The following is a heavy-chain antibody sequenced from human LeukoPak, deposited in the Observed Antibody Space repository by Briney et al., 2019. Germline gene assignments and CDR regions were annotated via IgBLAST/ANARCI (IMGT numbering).Heavy chain of an antibody. D-gene: IGHD2-2*01. CDR2: IYPGDSDT. V-gene: IGHV5-51*01. CDR1: GYSFTSYW. CDR3: ARQMVVVVPAAIPKYYYYYMDV. J-gene: IGHJ6*03. Sequence: GESLKISCKGSGYSFTSYWIDWVRQMPGKSLEWMGIIYPGDSDTRYSPSFQGQVTISADKSISTAYLQWSSLKASDTAMYYCARQMVVVVPAAIPKYYYYYMDVWGKRTTVTVSS.